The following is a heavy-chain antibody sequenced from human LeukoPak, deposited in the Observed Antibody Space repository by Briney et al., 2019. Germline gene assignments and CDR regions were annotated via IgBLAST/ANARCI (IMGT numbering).Heavy chain of an antibody. D-gene: IGHD1-7*01. J-gene: IGHJ4*02. CDR2: ISAYNGNT. V-gene: IGHV1-18*01. CDR3: ARDKGITGTRSWRGLGYAPGY. CDR1: GYTFTSYG. Sequence: ASVKVSCKASGYTFTSYGISWVRQAPGQGLEWMGWISAYNGNTNYAQKLQGRVTMTTDTSTSTAYMELRSLRSDDTAVYYCARDKGITGTRSWRGLGYAPGYWGQGTLVTVSS.